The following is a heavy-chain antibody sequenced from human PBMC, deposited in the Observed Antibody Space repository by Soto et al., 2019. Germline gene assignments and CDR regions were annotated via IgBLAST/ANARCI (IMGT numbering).Heavy chain of an antibody. CDR2: ISAYNGNT. Sequence: QVQLVQSGAEVKKPGASVKVSCKTSGYTFTNFGLSWVRQAPGQGLEWMGWISAYNGNTNYAQNFQGRVTMTTETAMGTAYMELRSLRSDDTAVYYCARGGTPIDYCGQGTLVTVSS. J-gene: IGHJ4*02. CDR3: ARGGTPIDY. CDR1: GYTFTNFG. V-gene: IGHV1-18*01. D-gene: IGHD3-16*01.